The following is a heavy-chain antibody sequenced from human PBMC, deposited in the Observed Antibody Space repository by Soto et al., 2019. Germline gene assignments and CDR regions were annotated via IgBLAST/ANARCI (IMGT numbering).Heavy chain of an antibody. D-gene: IGHD3-9*01. CDR3: ARRKTYDILNKSDY. J-gene: IGHJ4*02. Sequence: QVQLEESGPGLVKPSGTLSLTCAVSGGSIGSSNWWSGVRQPPGKGLEWIGEIYDSGSTNNTPSLKNRVTITLDTCNNPFSLTLSSVTGADTAVYYCARRKTYDILNKSDYWGQGSLVTVSS. CDR2: IYDSGST. V-gene: IGHV4-4*02. CDR1: GGSIGSSNW.